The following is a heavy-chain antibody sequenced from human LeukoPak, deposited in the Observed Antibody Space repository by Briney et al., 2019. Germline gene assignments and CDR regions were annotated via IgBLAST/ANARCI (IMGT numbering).Heavy chain of an antibody. V-gene: IGHV4-4*07. CDR2: IYTSGST. CDR3: ARDSSQWLVTGGIPFDY. CDR1: GGSISSYY. Sequence: SETLSLTCTVSGGSISSYYWSWIRQPAGKGLEWIGRIYTSGSTNYNPSLKSRVTMSVDTSKNQFSLKLSSVTAADTAVYYCARDSSQWLVTGGIPFDYWGQGTLVTVSS. D-gene: IGHD6-19*01. J-gene: IGHJ4*02.